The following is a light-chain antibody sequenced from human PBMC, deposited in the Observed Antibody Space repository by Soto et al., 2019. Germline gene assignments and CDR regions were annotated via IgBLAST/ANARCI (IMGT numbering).Light chain of an antibody. Sequence: DIQMTQSPSTLSASVGDRVTITCRASQNINWYLAWYQQKPGKAPKLLISEAASLPRGVPSRFSGSGSGTEFTPTISSLQPDDSATYYCQQYNTYWTFGQGTKVDIK. J-gene: IGKJ1*01. V-gene: IGKV1-5*03. CDR2: EAA. CDR3: QQYNTYWT. CDR1: QNINWY.